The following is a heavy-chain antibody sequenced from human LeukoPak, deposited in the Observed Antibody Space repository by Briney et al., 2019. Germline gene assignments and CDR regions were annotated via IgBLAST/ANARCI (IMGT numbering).Heavy chain of an antibody. CDR2: ISYDGGNK. D-gene: IGHD3-10*01. CDR3: AKEGYYGSGSYPDY. V-gene: IGHV3-30*18. CDR1: GFTFSSYG. Sequence: GGSLRLSCAASGFTFSSYGMHWVRQAPGKGLEWVAVISYDGGNKNYADSVKGRFTISRDNSKNTLYLQMNSLRAEDTAVYYCAKEGYYGSGSYPDYWGQGTLVTVSS. J-gene: IGHJ4*02.